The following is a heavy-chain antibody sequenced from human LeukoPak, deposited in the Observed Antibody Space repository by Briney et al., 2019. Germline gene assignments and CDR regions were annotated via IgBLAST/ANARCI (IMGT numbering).Heavy chain of an antibody. D-gene: IGHD3-3*01. CDR1: GGSFSGYF. CDR2: IDPSGDT. CDR3: ARHLRLLESPFPPRAFDI. J-gene: IGHJ3*02. Sequence: SETLSLTCAVYGGSFSGYFYNWIRQTPGQGLEWIGEIDPSGDTNYNPSLKSRVTMSVDSSKNQLSLSLSSLTAADTAVYYCARHLRLLESPFPPRAFDIWGQGTTVTVSS. V-gene: IGHV4-34*01.